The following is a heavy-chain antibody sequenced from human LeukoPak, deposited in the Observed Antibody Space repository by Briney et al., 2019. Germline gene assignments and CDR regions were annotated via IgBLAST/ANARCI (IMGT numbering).Heavy chain of an antibody. J-gene: IGHJ3*02. D-gene: IGHD3-22*01. CDR3: ARDYDYYDSSGQWGAFDI. V-gene: IGHV4-38-2*02. CDR1: GYSISSGYY. Sequence: SETLSLTCTVSGYSISSGYYWAWIRQPPGKGLEWIGSIYYSGSTYYNTSLKSRVTISVDTSKNQFSLKMSSVTAADTAVYYCARDYDYYDSSGQWGAFDIWGQGTMVIVSS. CDR2: IYYSGST.